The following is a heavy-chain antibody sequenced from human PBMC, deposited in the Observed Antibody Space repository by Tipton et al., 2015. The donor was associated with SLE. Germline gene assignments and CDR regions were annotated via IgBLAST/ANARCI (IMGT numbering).Heavy chain of an antibody. J-gene: IGHJ4*02. V-gene: IGHV4-59*06. CDR3: ARGGKYYATVRFFDY. Sequence: TLSLTCTVSGGSLSSYSWGLFRQHPGKGLAWIGYIYFSGSTYYNPSLKSRVIISIDTSKNQFSLQLSSVTAADTAVYYCARGGKYYATVRFFDYWGQGTLVTVSS. CDR1: GGSLSSYS. D-gene: IGHD4-17*01. CDR2: IYFSGST.